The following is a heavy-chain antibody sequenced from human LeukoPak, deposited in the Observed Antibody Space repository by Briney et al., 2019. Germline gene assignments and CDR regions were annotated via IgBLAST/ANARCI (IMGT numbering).Heavy chain of an antibody. CDR1: GFTFSSYE. CDR3: AGRVDF. J-gene: IGHJ3*01. Sequence: PGGSLTLSCEDSGFTFSSYEMNWVRQAPGKGLEWVSYISSSGTTIYYADSVKGRFTISRDNAKNSLYLQMNSLRVEDTAVYYCAGRVDFWGQGTMVTVSS. CDR2: ISSSGTTI. V-gene: IGHV3-48*03.